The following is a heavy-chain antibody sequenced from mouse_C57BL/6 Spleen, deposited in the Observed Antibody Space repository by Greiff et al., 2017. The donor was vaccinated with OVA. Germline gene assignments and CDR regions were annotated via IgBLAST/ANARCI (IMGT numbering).Heavy chain of an antibody. V-gene: IGHV1-82*01. CDR3: ARTGTGNFDY. Sequence: VKLQQSGPELVKPGASVKISCKASGYAFSSSWMNWVKQRPGKGLEWIGRIYPGDGDTNYNGKFKGKATLTADKSSSTAYMQLSSLTSEDSAVYFCARTGTGNFDYWGQGTTLTVSS. J-gene: IGHJ2*01. CDR2: IYPGDGDT. D-gene: IGHD4-1*01. CDR1: GYAFSSSW.